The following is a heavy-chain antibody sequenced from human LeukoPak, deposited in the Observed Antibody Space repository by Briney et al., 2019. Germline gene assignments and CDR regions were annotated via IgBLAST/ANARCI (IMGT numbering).Heavy chain of an antibody. CDR1: GGSISSYY. J-gene: IGHJ4*02. CDR3: ARGTKTGYTGYDWNY. V-gene: IGHV4-59*01. D-gene: IGHD5-12*01. CDR2: IYNIGST. Sequence: SETLSLTCTVSGGSISSYYWSWIRQPPGKGLEWIGYIYNIGSTSYNPSLKSRVTISVDTSSNQFSLMLTSVTAADTAVYYCARGTKTGYTGYDWNYWGQGSLVSVSS.